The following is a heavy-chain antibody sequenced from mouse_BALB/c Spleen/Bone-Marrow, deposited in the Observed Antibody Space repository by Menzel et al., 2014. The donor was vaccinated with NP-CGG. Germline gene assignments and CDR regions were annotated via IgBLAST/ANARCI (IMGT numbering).Heavy chain of an antibody. CDR3: TTLARNKFDY. Sequence: VQLKQSGTVLGRPGAAVKMSCKASGYTFSNYWMHWVKQRPGQGLEWIGTIYPGNSDTTYNQKFKGKATLTAVTSTSTAYMELSSLTNEDSAVYYCTTLARNKFDYWGQGTTLTVSS. J-gene: IGHJ2*01. D-gene: IGHD3-1*01. V-gene: IGHV1-5*01. CDR2: IYPGNSDT. CDR1: GYTFSNYW.